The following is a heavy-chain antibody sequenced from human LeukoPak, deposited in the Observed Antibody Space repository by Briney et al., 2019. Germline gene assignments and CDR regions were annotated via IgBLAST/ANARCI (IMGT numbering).Heavy chain of an antibody. CDR3: ARIDRGIINLSYCSNHIDA. CDR1: GGSTRNYY. J-gene: IGHJ6*03. V-gene: IGHV4-59*08. D-gene: IGHD3-10*01. Sequence: SETLSLTCTVSGGSTRNYYWTWIRQPPGKGREWIGFTHHSGHSDNNPSLKSRVSILLDTPKNQLSLKLGSVTAADTVVYYWARIDRGIINLSYCSNHIDAWGKGITVTVSS. CDR2: THHSGHS.